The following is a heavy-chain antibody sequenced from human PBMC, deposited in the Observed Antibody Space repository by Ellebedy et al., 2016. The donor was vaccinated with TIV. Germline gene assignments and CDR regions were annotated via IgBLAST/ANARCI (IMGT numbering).Heavy chain of an antibody. CDR2: MSNDGSNT. CDR3: VRGKGYDFGEE. Sequence: GESLKISCAASGFTFSSFAMHWVRQAPGKGLEWVAVMSNDGSNTYYVDSVRGRFTISRDNSKSTLYLQMSSLRREDTAVYFCVRGKGYDFGEEWGQGTLVTVSS. V-gene: IGHV3-30*03. D-gene: IGHD4-17*01. J-gene: IGHJ4*02. CDR1: GFTFSSFA.